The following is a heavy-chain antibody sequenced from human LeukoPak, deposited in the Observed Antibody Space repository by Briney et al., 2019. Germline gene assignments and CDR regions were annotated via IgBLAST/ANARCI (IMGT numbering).Heavy chain of an antibody. CDR2: MNPNSGNT. CDR1: GYTFTNYD. CDR3: ARGSWGSGYNWFDP. V-gene: IGHV1-8*01. J-gene: IGHJ5*02. D-gene: IGHD3-3*01. Sequence: ASVKVSCKASGYTFTNYDINWVRQATGQGLEWMGWMNPNSGNTGYAQKFQGRVTMTRNTSISTACMELSSLRSEDTAVYYCARGSWGSGYNWFDPWGQGTLVTVSS.